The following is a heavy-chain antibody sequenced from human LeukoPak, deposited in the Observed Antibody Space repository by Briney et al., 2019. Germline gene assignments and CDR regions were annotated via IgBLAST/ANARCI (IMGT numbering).Heavy chain of an antibody. CDR2: TYYSGST. J-gene: IGHJ5*02. CDR3: ARSSGYSSSGGLNWFDA. D-gene: IGHD6-13*01. Sequence: SETLSLTCTVSGGSISSSSYYWGWIRQPPGKGLEWIGSTYYSGSTYYNPSLKSRVTISVDTSKNQFSLKLSSVTAADTAVYYCARSSGYSSSGGLNWFDAWGQGTLVTVSS. V-gene: IGHV4-39*01. CDR1: GGSISSSSYY.